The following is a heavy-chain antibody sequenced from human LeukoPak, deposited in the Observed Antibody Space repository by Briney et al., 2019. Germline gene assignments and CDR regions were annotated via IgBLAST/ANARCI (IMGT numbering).Heavy chain of an antibody. CDR3: ARDLYSYGYFDY. D-gene: IGHD5-18*01. Sequence: GGSLRLSCAASGFTFSSYAMSWARQAPGKGLVWVSRINSDGSSTSYADSVKGRFTISRDNAKNTLYLQMNSLRAEDTAVYYCARDLYSYGYFDYWGQGTLVTVSS. V-gene: IGHV3-74*01. CDR1: GFTFSSYA. CDR2: INSDGSST. J-gene: IGHJ4*02.